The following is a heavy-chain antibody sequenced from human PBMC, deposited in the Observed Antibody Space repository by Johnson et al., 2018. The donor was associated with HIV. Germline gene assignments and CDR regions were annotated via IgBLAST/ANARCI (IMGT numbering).Heavy chain of an antibody. Sequence: QVQLVESGGGVVQPGRSLRLSCEASGFTFRDYGMHWVRQAPGKGLEWVAVIWFDGITKYYSDSVKGRFTISRDLSKNTLFLQMNSLRAEDTAVYYCAKVAGGTALGGGGLNSRGPGTMVTVSS. D-gene: IGHD3-16*01. CDR1: GFTFRDYG. J-gene: IGHJ3*01. CDR2: IWFDGITK. V-gene: IGHV3-33*06. CDR3: AKVAGGTALGGGGLNS.